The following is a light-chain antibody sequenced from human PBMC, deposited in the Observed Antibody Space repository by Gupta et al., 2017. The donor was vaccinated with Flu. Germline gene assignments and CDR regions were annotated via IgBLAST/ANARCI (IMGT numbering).Light chain of an antibody. CDR3: QQYNSNSIT. Sequence: DIQMTQSPSTLYASVGDIVTITCRASSTISTWLAWYQQKPGKSAKLVIYKTSGLESGVPSRFSASASGTEFTLTISSLQPDDFATYYCQQYNSNSITFGPGTKVDIK. V-gene: IGKV1-5*03. J-gene: IGKJ3*01. CDR2: KTS. CDR1: STISTW.